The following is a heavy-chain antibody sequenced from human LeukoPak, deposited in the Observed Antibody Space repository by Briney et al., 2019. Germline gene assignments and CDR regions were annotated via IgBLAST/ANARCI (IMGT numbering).Heavy chain of an antibody. J-gene: IGHJ6*03. D-gene: IGHD6-6*01. CDR2: IYPGDSNT. V-gene: IGHV5-51*01. CDR3: ARLPSIAARRGYYYMDV. CDR1: GYSFTSYW. Sequence: EALKISCKGSGYSFTSYWIGWVRQMPGKGLEGMGIIYPGDSNTRYSPSFQGQVTISADKSISPAYLQLSSLKASDTAVYYCARLPSIAARRGYYYMDVWGKGTTVTVSS.